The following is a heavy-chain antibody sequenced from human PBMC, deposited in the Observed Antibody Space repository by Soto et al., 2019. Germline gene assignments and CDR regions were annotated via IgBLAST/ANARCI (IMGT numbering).Heavy chain of an antibody. CDR2: IYHSGST. V-gene: IGHV4-4*02. J-gene: IGHJ4*02. CDR1: GGSISSSNW. CDR3: ARGKEGEIIVVVPAAMPRPFDY. Sequence: SETLSLTCAVSGGSISSSNWWSWVRQPPGKGLEWIGEIYHSGSTNYNPSLKSRVTISVDTSKNQFSLKLSSVTAADTAVYYCARGKEGEIIVVVPAAMPRPFDYWGQGTPVTVSS. D-gene: IGHD2-2*01.